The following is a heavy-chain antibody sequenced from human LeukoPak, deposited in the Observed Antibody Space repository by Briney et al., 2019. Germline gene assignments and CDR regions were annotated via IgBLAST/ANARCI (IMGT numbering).Heavy chain of an antibody. CDR1: GASPSTYY. V-gene: IGHV4-59*01. CDR3: AHSKRGGGYYINAFAV. Sequence: PSETLSLTCTVSGASPSTYYRSWIRQPPGKGLEWVGYSYSGGNANYNPSLKSRVTISIDTSENQFSLRLTSVTAADTAVYFCAHSKRGGGYYINAFAVWGQGALVTISS. CDR2: SYSGGNA. D-gene: IGHD1-26*01. J-gene: IGHJ3*01.